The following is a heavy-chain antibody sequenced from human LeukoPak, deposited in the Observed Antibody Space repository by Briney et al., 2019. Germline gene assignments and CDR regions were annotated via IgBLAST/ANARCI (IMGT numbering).Heavy chain of an antibody. D-gene: IGHD4-23*01. V-gene: IGHV1-18*01. Sequence: GASVKVSCKASGYIFSNFGINWVRQAPGQGLEWMGWISGYNGYTKYAQKLQGRVTMTTDTSTSTAHMELRSLRSDDTAVYYCARTYTVVTPNFDYWGQGTLVTVSS. J-gene: IGHJ4*02. CDR3: ARTYTVVTPNFDY. CDR2: ISGYNGYT. CDR1: GYIFSNFG.